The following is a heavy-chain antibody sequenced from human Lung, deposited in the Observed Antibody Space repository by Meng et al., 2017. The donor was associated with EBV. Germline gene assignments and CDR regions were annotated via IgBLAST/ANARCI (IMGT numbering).Heavy chain of an antibody. J-gene: IGHJ5*02. CDR3: ARDLPGGTKGTWLDL. V-gene: IGHV1-18*01. CDR1: GYIFNNYG. Sequence: QVPLVQSGAEVKKPGASVKVSCKASGYIFNNYGVSWVRQAPGQGPEWMGWISAYNGNTNYAQNFQGRFTMTTDTSTSTAYMEPRSLRSDDTAVYYCARDLPGGTKGTWLDLWGQGTLVTVSS. D-gene: IGHD1-14*01. CDR2: ISAYNGNT.